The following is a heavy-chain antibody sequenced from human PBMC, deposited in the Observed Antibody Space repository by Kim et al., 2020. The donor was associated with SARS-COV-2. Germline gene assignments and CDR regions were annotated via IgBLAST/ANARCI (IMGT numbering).Heavy chain of an antibody. CDR2: KNEDVSDR. CDR3: ARVDERYRYGYNNYYYMDV. D-gene: IGHD5-18*01. CDR1: GFTFRGLC. V-gene: IGHV3-7*04. Sequence: GGSLRLSCEASGFTFRGLCWICVRQTPERRPDYGCTKNEDVSDRYVLGGVKCRFTISRDNAKTSLYLQMDSLRVEDTAVYYCARVDERYRYGYNNYYYMDVWGKGTTVTVSS. J-gene: IGHJ6*03.